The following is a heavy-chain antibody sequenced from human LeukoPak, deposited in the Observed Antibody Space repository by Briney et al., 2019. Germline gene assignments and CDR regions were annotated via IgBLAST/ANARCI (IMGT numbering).Heavy chain of an antibody. CDR3: ARDGGIVGARRPLNAFDI. CDR1: GGSISSGGYY. CDR2: IYYSGST. V-gene: IGHV4-31*03. Sequence: TTSETLSLTCTVSGGSISSGGYYWSWIRQHPGKGLEWIGYIYYSGSTCYNPSLKSRVTISVDTSKNQFSLKLSSVTAADTAVYYCARDGGIVGARRPLNAFDIWGQGTMVTVSS. J-gene: IGHJ3*02. D-gene: IGHD1-26*01.